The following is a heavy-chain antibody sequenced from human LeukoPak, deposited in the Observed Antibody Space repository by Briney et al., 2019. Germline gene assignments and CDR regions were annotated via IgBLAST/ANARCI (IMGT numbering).Heavy chain of an antibody. CDR1: GFSFSNNE. CDR3: AELGITMIGGV. V-gene: IGHV3-48*03. J-gene: IGHJ6*04. D-gene: IGHD3-10*02. Sequence: GGSLRLSCEASGFSFSNNEMNWVRQAPGRGLEWVSYISRGGGTIYYADSVKGRFTLSRDNVQNSLYLQMNSLRAEDTAVYYCAELGITMIGGVWGKGTTVTISS. CDR2: ISRGGGTI.